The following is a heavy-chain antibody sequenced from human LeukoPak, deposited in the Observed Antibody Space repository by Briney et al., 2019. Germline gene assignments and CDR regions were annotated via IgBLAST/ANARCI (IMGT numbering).Heavy chain of an antibody. CDR2: INTDGSIT. J-gene: IGHJ4*02. V-gene: IGHV3-74*01. Sequence: SGGSLRLSCAASGFNFSDYWIHWVRHAPGKGLVWVSRINTDGSITNYADSVKGRFSISRDNAKNTLYLQMSSLRAEDTAVYYCARDRGPRTGFMVREAYDYWGQGTLVTVSS. CDR3: ARDRGPRTGFMVREAYDY. CDR1: GFNFSDYW. D-gene: IGHD3-10*01.